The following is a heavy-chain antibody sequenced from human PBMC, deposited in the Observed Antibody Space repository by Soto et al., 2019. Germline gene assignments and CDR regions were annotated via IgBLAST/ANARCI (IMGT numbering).Heavy chain of an antibody. CDR1: GGTFSSYA. J-gene: IGHJ5*02. CDR2: IIPIFGTA. V-gene: IGHV1-69*13. Sequence: SVKVSCKASGGTFSSYAISWVRQAPGQGLEWMGGIIPIFGTANYAQKFQGRVTITADESTSTAYRELSSLRSEDTAVYYRARRITGTTGWFDPWGQGTLVTVSS. D-gene: IGHD1-7*01. CDR3: ARRITGTTGWFDP.